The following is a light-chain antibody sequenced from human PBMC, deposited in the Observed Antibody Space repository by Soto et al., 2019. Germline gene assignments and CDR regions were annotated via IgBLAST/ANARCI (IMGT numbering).Light chain of an antibody. J-gene: IGKJ1*01. Sequence: AIQMTQSPSSLSAYVGDRVTITCRASQDIRNDLAWYQQKPGQAPHLLIFAAFNLQSGVPSRFSGGGSGTHCTLTISSLQPDDFATYDWLQYYNFSLTFGQGTKVDIK. CDR1: QDIRND. CDR3: LQYYNFSLT. CDR2: AAF. V-gene: IGKV1-6*01.